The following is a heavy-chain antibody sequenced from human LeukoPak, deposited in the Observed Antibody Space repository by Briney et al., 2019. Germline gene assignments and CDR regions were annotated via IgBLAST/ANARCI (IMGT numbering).Heavy chain of an antibody. D-gene: IGHD2/OR15-2a*01. V-gene: IGHV3-43*02. J-gene: IGHJ6*02. CDR1: GFTIGPYA. CDR2: IEADGSGT. CDR3: ATWAFYHNLDV. Sequence: GGSLRLSCAASGFTIGPYAMYWVRQGPGRGLEWVSVIEADGSGTFYADSVRGRFTTSRDNSKSSLYLQMNSLTSGDTALYYCATWAFYHNLDVWGQGTTVIVSS.